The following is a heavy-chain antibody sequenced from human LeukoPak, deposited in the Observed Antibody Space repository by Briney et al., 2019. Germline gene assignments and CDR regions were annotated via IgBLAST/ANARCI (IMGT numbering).Heavy chain of an antibody. Sequence: GGSLRLSCAASGFTFNDYAMYWVRQAPGKGLGWVSGISWNSRSIAYADSVKGRFTISRDNAKNSLYLQMNSLRAEDMALYYCAKEGSSWSTFDYWGQGTLVTVSS. J-gene: IGHJ4*02. CDR2: ISWNSRSI. CDR1: GFTFNDYA. D-gene: IGHD6-13*01. CDR3: AKEGSSWSTFDY. V-gene: IGHV3-9*03.